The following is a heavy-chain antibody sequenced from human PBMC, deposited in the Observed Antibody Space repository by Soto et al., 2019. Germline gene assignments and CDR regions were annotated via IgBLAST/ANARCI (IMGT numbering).Heavy chain of an antibody. Sequence: GGSLRLSCAASGFTFSGHWMGWVRQAPGKGLEWVATIKPDGSDKYYVDSMKGLCTISIDKAKNSLYLQMNSLRAEDTAVYYCARYCSGGSCYPDYYYFYMDVWGKGTTVTVSS. CDR3: ARYCSGGSCYPDYYYFYMDV. CDR1: GFTFSGHW. J-gene: IGHJ6*03. CDR2: IKPDGSDK. V-gene: IGHV3-7*01. D-gene: IGHD2-15*01.